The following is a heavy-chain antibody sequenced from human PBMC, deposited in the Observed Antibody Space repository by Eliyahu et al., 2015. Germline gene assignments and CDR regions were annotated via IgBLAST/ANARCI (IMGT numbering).Heavy chain of an antibody. Sequence: QITLKESGPTLVKPTQTLTLTXTFSGFXLXXSGVGVGWIRQPPGKALEWLALIYWDDDKRYSPSLKSRLTITKDTSKNQVVLTMTNMDPVDTATYYCAHRPESIAARADAFDIWGQGTMVTVSS. V-gene: IGHV2-5*02. CDR1: GFXLXXSGVG. J-gene: IGHJ3*02. CDR3: AHRPESIAARADAFDI. D-gene: IGHD6-6*01. CDR2: IYWDDDK.